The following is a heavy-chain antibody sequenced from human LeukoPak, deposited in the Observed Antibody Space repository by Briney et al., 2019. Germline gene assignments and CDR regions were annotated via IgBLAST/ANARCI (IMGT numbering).Heavy chain of an antibody. CDR2: VSYSGST. Sequence: PSETLSLTCTVSSGSISSSSSYWGWIRQPPGKGLEWIGSVSYSGSTYYNPSLKSRVTISVDTSKNQFSLKLSSVTAADTAVYYCARHRGYSYESLDYWGQGTLVTVSS. CDR3: ARHRGYSYESLDY. D-gene: IGHD5-18*01. V-gene: IGHV4-39*01. CDR1: SGSISSSSSY. J-gene: IGHJ4*02.